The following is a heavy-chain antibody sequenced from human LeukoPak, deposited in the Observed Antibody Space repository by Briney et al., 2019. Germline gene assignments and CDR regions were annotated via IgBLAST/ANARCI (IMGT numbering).Heavy chain of an antibody. CDR2: ISWNSGTI. CDR1: EFTFDDYA. D-gene: IGHD3-3*01. CDR3: ARVITIFGVVIEAFDY. J-gene: IGHJ4*02. V-gene: IGHV3-9*01. Sequence: GGSLRLSCAASEFTFDDYAMHWVRQAPGKGLEWVSGISWNSGTIVYADSVKGRFTISRDNAKNSLYLQMNSLRAEDTAVYYCARVITIFGVVIEAFDYWGQGTLVTVSS.